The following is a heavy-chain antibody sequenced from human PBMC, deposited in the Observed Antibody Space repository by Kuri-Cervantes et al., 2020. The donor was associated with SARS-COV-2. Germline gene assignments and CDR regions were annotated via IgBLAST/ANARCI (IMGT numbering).Heavy chain of an antibody. CDR2: IGPSGTTK. CDR3: ARDLRLGESLDY. Sequence: GGSLRLSCTASGFIFSDYYMTWIRQAPGKGLEWVPNIGPSGTTKYYADSVKGRFTISRDNAKNSLYLQMSSLRAEDTAVYYCARDLRLGESLDYWGQEPWSPSPQ. CDR1: GFIFSDYY. V-gene: IGHV3-11*04. J-gene: IGHJ4*01. D-gene: IGHD3-16*01.